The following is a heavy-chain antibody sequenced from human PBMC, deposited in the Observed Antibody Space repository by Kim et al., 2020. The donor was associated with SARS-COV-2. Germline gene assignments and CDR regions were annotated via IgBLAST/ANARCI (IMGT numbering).Heavy chain of an antibody. D-gene: IGHD3-22*01. Sequence: SVKVSCKASGGTFSSYAISWVRQAPGQGLEWMGRIIPILGIANYAQKFQGRVTITADKSTSTAYMELSSLRSEDTAVYYCARGPLYYYDSSGYYLFDYWGQGTLVTVSS. CDR3: ARGPLYYYDSSGYYLFDY. CDR2: IIPILGIA. J-gene: IGHJ4*02. V-gene: IGHV1-69*04. CDR1: GGTFSSYA.